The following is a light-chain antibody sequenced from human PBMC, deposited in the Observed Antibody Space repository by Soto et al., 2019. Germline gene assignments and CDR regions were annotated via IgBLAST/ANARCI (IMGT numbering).Light chain of an antibody. J-gene: IGKJ1*01. CDR1: QSLLHSNGYNY. CDR2: LGS. CDR3: MQVLQTPPT. Sequence: DIVMTQSPLSLPVTPGEPDSISCRSSQSLLHSNGYNYLDWYLQKPGQSPQLLIYLGSNRASGVPDRFSGSGSGTDFTLKISREEAEDVGVYYCMQVLQTPPTFGQGTKVEIK. V-gene: IGKV2-28*01.